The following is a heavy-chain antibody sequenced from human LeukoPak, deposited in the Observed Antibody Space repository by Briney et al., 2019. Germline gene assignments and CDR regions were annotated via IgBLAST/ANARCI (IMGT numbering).Heavy chain of an antibody. CDR3: ARVGVPAAIEANWFDP. Sequence: GGSLRLSCAASGFTFSSYGMHWVRQAPGKGLEWVAVIWYDGSNKYYADSVKGRFTISRDNSKNTLYLQMNSLRAEDTAVYYCARVGVPAAIEANWFDPWGQGTLVTVSS. D-gene: IGHD2-2*01. J-gene: IGHJ5*02. CDR2: IWYDGSNK. CDR1: GFTFSSYG. V-gene: IGHV3-33*01.